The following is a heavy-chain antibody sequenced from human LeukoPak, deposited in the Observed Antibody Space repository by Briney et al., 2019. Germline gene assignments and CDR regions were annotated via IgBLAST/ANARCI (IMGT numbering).Heavy chain of an antibody. CDR1: GYTFTSYA. V-gene: IGHV1-3*01. Sequence: ASVKVSCKASGYTFTSYAMHWVRQAPGQRLEWMGWINAGNGNTKYSQKFQGRVTITRDTSASTAYMELSSLRSEDTGVYYCARCHSSGYYCSLGFDPWGQGTLVTVSS. CDR2: INAGNGNT. D-gene: IGHD3-22*01. J-gene: IGHJ5*02. CDR3: ARCHSSGYYCSLGFDP.